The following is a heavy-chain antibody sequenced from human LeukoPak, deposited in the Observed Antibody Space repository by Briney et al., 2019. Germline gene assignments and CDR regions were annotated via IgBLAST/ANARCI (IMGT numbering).Heavy chain of an antibody. CDR3: ARGVVPGYFDY. V-gene: IGHV3-7*05. D-gene: IGHD2-8*01. J-gene: IGHJ4*02. CDR1: GFTFDNYW. CDR2: IKQDGSEK. Sequence: PGGSLRLSCAASGFTFDNYWMSWVRQAPGEGLEWVANIKQDGSEKHYVDSVKGRFTISRDNAKNSLYLQMNSLRAEDTAVYYCARGVVPGYFDYWGQGTLVTVSS.